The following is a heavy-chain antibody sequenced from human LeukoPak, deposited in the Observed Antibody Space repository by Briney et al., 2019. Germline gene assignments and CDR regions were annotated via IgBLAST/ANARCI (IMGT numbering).Heavy chain of an antibody. CDR3: ARDQPGTYTLSGA. V-gene: IGHV3-30-3*01. D-gene: IGHD1-14*01. Sequence: GRSLRHSCAASGFAFSSYAMHWVRQAPGKGLEWVAFISYDGSSIYYADSVKGRFTISRDNSKNTLYLQMNSLRAEDTAVYFCARDQPGTYTLSGAWGQGTLVTVSS. CDR1: GFAFSSYA. CDR2: ISYDGSSI. J-gene: IGHJ5*02.